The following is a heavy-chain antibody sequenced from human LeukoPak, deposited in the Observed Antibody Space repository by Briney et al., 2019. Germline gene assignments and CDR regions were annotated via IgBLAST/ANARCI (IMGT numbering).Heavy chain of an antibody. J-gene: IGHJ4*02. CDR1: GFTLRSYA. CDR3: AKATNDVLTITTPFRY. Sequence: GGSLRLSCAGSGFTLRSYAMSWVRQAPGKGLEWVSAISGSGDKTYYADSVKGRFTISRDNSKNTLYVEMNSLRAEDTAVYYCAKATNDVLTITTPFRYWGQGTLVTVSS. D-gene: IGHD3-9*01. CDR2: ISGSGDKT. V-gene: IGHV3-23*01.